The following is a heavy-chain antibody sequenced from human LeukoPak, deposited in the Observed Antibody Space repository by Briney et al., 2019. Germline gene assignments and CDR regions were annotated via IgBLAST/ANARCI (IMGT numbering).Heavy chain of an antibody. V-gene: IGHV3-74*01. CDR2: VNSDGSGT. D-gene: IGHD5-12*01. CDR3: ARESKYSGYPFDY. CDR1: GFTFSSYW. Sequence: GGSLRLSCAASGFTFSSYWMHWVRQAPGKGLAWVSRVNSDGSGTTYADSVKGRFTISRDNAKNTLYLQMNSLRAEDTAVYYCARESKYSGYPFDYWGQGTLVTVSS. J-gene: IGHJ4*02.